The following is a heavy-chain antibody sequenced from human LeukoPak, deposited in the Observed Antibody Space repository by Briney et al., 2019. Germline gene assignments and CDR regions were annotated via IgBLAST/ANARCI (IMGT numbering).Heavy chain of an antibody. CDR2: ISSSSSYI. J-gene: IGHJ2*01. CDR1: GFTLSSHS. CDR3: ARDTAYGSGRGLWYVDL. D-gene: IGHD3-10*01. Sequence: GGSLRLSCAASGFTLSSHSMNWVRQAPGKGLEWVSSISSSSSYIYYADSVKGRFTISRDNAKNSLYLQMNSLRAEDTAVSYCARDTAYGSGRGLWYVDLWGRGTLVTVSS. V-gene: IGHV3-21*01.